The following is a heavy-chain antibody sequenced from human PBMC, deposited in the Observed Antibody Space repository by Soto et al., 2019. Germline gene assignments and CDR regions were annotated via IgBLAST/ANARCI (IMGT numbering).Heavy chain of an antibody. V-gene: IGHV1-8*02. J-gene: IGHJ4*02. D-gene: IGHD3-3*01. CDR3: VRPWRY. CDR1: GYSFSNFD. Sequence: QVRLVQSGTEVKKPGASVKVSCMVSGYSFSNFDINWVRQATGQGLEWMGWMSPKNGDVGYAQKFQGRVTMTSNNSINTAYMELNNLRPEDTAVYYCVRPWRYGGQGSPVTV. CDR2: MSPKNGDV.